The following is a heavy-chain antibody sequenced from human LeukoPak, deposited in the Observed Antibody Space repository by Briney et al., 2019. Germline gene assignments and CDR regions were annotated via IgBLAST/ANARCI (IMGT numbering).Heavy chain of an antibody. V-gene: IGHV3-23*01. CDR2: ISGSGGST. Sequence: GGSLRLSCAASGFNFSSYGMSWVRQTPGKGLEWVSAISGSGGSTYYADSVKGRFTISRDNSKNTLYLQMNSLRAEDTAVYYCAKAPRYYDILTGYLYYFDYWGQGTLVTVSS. CDR1: GFNFSSYG. D-gene: IGHD3-9*01. J-gene: IGHJ4*02. CDR3: AKAPRYYDILTGYLYYFDY.